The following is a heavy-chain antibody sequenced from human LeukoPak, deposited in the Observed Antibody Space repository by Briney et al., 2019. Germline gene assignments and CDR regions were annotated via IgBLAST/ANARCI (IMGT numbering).Heavy chain of an antibody. CDR3: TRERQGSYYAFES. V-gene: IGHV3-11*05. D-gene: IGHD1-26*01. J-gene: IGHJ4*02. CDR1: GFSVSDYS. CDR2: VMSGRGST. Sequence: GGSLRLSCAASGFSVSDYSISWIRQSPGKGPEWISYVMSGRGSTNYADSVKGRFTISRDNARNSVALQLDGLRADDTAVYFCTRERQGSYYAFESWGQGTLVTVSS.